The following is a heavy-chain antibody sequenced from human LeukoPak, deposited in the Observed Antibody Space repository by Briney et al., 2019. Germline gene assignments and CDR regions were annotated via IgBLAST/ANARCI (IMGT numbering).Heavy chain of an antibody. Sequence: SETLSLTCTVSGDSISTYYWSWIRQPPGKGLEWIGYIYYRVTSDYNPSLKSRVTISVDTSKNQFSLKLSSVTAADTAVYYCARGRKYYYYYYMDVWGKGTTVTVSS. CDR2: IYYRVTS. D-gene: IGHD1-14*01. V-gene: IGHV4-59*12. CDR3: ARGRKYYYYYYMDV. J-gene: IGHJ6*03. CDR1: GDSISTYY.